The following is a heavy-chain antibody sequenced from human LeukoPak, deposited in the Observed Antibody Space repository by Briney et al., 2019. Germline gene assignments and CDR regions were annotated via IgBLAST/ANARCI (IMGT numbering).Heavy chain of an antibody. CDR3: TTVTMVRDYDY. J-gene: IGHJ4*02. D-gene: IGHD3-10*01. V-gene: IGHV3-15*01. Sequence: GGSLRLSCAASGVTFSSYGMSWVRQAPGKGLEWVGRIKKKGDGGTTDYAAPVKGRFSISRDDSKNMLYLEMNNLKIEDTAVYYCTTVTMVRDYDYWGQGTLVTVSS. CDR2: IKKKGDGGTT. CDR1: GVTFSSYG.